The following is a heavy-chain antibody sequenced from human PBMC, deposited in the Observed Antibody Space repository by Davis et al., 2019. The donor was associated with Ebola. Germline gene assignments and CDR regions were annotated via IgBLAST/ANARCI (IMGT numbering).Heavy chain of an antibody. D-gene: IGHD6-19*01. CDR1: GFTFSSYS. V-gene: IGHV3-21*01. CDR3: ARDLLAGKREENNWFDP. J-gene: IGHJ5*02. Sequence: GESLKISCAASGFTFSSYSMNWVRQAPGKGLEWVSSISSTSNYIYYADSVKGRFSISRDNAKNSLYLQMNSLRDEDTAVYYCARDLLAGKREENNWFDPWGQGTLVTVSS. CDR2: ISSTSNYI.